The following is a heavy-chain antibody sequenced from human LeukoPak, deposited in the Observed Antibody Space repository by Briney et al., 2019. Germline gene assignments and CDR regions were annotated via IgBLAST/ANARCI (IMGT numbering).Heavy chain of an antibody. V-gene: IGHV1-69*01. Sequence: GSSVKVSCKASGDTFSPYSFSWVRQAPGQGLEWMGGITPIFDTTKYSQKFQGRVTITAGESTTTLHMELSRLTSEDTAVYYCARDVSKIRGVKAFDYWGQGTLVTVSS. J-gene: IGHJ4*02. D-gene: IGHD3-10*01. CDR2: ITPIFDTT. CDR3: ARDVSKIRGVKAFDY. CDR1: GDTFSPYS.